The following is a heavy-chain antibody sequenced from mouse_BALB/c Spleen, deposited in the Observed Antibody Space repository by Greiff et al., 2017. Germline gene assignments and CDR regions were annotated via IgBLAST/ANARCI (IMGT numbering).Heavy chain of an antibody. J-gene: IGHJ1*01. D-gene: IGHD2-3*01. CDR2: ISSGGSYT. CDR3: ARPPYDGYWYFDV. CDR1: GFTFSSYG. V-gene: IGHV5-6*01. Sequence: EVHLVESGGDLVKPGGSLKLSCAASGFTFSSYGMSWVRQTPDKRLEWVATISSGGSYTYYPDSVKGRFTISRDNAKNTLYLQMSSLKSEDTAMYYCARPPYDGYWYFDVWGAGTTVTVSS.